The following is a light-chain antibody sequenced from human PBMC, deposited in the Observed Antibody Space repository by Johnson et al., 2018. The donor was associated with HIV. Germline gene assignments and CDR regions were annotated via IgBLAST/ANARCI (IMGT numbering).Light chain of an antibody. J-gene: IGLJ1*01. CDR2: DNN. Sequence: QSVLTQPPSVSAAPGQKVTISCSGSSSNIGNNYVSWYQQLPGTAPKLLIYDNNKRPSGIPDRFSGSKSGTSATLGITGLQTGDEADYYCGPWDSRLRNVIGTGTKGTVL. CDR3: GPWDSRLRNV. CDR1: SSNIGNNY. V-gene: IGLV1-51*01.